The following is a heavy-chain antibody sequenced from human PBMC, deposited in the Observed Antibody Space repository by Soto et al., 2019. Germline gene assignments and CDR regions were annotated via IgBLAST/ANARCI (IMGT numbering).Heavy chain of an antibody. D-gene: IGHD3-16*01. CDR2: MNPGSGDT. V-gene: IGHV1-8*02. CDR3: ARMATFGSLNWFDP. J-gene: IGHJ5*02. CDR1: GYLFTDYG. Sequence: GASVKVSCKASGYLFTDYGIAWVRQATGQGLEWMGWMNPGSGDTGYAQKFQGRVTMTRDISIATAYMELSSLRSDDTAIYYCARMATFGSLNWFDPWGQGTLVTVSS.